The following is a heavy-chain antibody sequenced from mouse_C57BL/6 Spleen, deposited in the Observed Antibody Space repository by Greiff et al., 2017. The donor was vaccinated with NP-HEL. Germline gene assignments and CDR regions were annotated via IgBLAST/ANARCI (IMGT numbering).Heavy chain of an antibody. V-gene: IGHV7-1*01. CDR1: GFTFSDFY. J-gene: IGHJ2*01. CDR3: ARDYYGSSHFDY. CDR2: SRNKANDYTT. Sequence: EVQVVESGGGLVQSGRSLRLSCATSGFTFSDFYMEWVRQAPGKGLEWIAASRNKANDYTTEYSASVKGRLIVSRDTSQSILYLQMNALRAEDTAIYYCARDYYGSSHFDYWGQGTALTVSS. D-gene: IGHD1-1*01.